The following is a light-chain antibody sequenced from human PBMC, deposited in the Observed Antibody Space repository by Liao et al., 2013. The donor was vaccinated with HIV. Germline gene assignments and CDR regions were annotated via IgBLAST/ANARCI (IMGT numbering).Light chain of an antibody. Sequence: SYVLTQPSSVSVAPGKTATITCGGNNIGGKSVHWYQQKPGQAPVLVIYSDRDRPSGIPERFSGSNSGNTATLTISRVEPGDEADYYCQLWDSSSDHPYVFGTGTQVTVL. J-gene: IGLJ1*01. CDR2: SDR. CDR1: NIGGKS. V-gene: IGLV3-21*01. CDR3: QLWDSSSDHPYV.